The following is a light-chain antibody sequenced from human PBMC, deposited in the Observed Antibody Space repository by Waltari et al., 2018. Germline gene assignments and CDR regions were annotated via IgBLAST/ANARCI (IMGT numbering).Light chain of an antibody. J-gene: IGLJ2*01. CDR3: SSHAGSKNYVV. CDR2: EVS. CDR1: SSDVGAYNY. V-gene: IGLV2-8*01. Sequence: QSALTQPPSASGSPGQSVTISCTGSSSDVGAYNYVSWYQQHPGKAPKLMIYEVSKRPSGVPDRFSGSKSDNTASLTVSGLQAEDEADYYCSSHAGSKNYVVFGGGTKLTVL.